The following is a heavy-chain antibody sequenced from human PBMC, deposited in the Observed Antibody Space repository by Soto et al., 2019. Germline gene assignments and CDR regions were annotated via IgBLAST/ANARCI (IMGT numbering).Heavy chain of an antibody. CDR3: ANRGRFYFDH. Sequence: EVQLLESGGGLVQPGGSLRLSCAASGIPFSSFAMGWVRQAPGKGLEGVSSINPGGDNTYYADSAKGRFTISRDNSRNTLYLQMSGLGDEDTAVYYCANRGRFYFDHWGQGTLVTVSS. CDR1: GIPFSSFA. D-gene: IGHD3-10*01. V-gene: IGHV3-23*01. CDR2: INPGGDNT. J-gene: IGHJ4*02.